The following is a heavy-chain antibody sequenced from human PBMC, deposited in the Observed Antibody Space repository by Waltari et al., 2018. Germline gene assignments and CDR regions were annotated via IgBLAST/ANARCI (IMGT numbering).Heavy chain of an antibody. Sequence: QLVQSGAEVKKPGASVKVSCKGSGYIFSTYGVTWVRQAQGQGLEWMGWISGYNGDAKYEEKFEGRVTMTRDTSTSTAYMEIRGLRSDDTAVYFCARDDVDSSAFGGFWGQGTQVTVSS. V-gene: IGHV1-18*01. CDR3: ARDDVDSSAFGGF. J-gene: IGHJ4*02. CDR2: ISGYNGDA. CDR1: GYIFSTYG. D-gene: IGHD3-16*01.